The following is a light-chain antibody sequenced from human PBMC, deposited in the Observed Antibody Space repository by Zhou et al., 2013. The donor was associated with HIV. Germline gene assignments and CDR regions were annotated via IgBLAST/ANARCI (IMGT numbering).Light chain of an antibody. CDR1: QSISMW. V-gene: IGKV1-5*03. CDR2: KAS. J-gene: IGKJ1*01. CDR3: QQYDTWLRT. Sequence: DIQMTQSPSTLSASEGDRVTITCRASQSISMWLAWYQQKAGKAPKLLIYKASTLERGVPSRFRGSGSGTEFTLTISSLQSEDFAVYYCQQYDTWLRTFGQGTKVEIK.